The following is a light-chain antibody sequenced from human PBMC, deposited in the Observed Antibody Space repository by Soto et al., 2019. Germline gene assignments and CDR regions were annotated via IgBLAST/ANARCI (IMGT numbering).Light chain of an antibody. CDR1: QSVSSN. J-gene: IGKJ2*01. CDR2: GAS. CDR3: QQYYNWPPYT. V-gene: IGKV3-15*01. Sequence: EIVMTQSPATLSVSPGERATLSCRASQSVSSNLAWYQQKPGQAPRLLMYGASTRATGIPARFSGSETGTEFPLTISSLQSEDLAVYFCQQYYNWPPYTFGQGTKLEIK.